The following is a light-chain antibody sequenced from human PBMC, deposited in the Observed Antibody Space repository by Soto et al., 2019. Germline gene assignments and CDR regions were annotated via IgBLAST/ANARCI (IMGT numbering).Light chain of an antibody. CDR2: ENI. CDR3: RSYAGIFSYYV. Sequence: QSVLTQPASVSGSPGQSITISCTGTSSDVGNYDLVSWYQQRPGKAPKLLIYENINRPSGVSDRFSASKSGNTASLTISGLQAEDEADYYCRSYAGIFSYYVFGSGTKVTVL. CDR1: SSDVGNYDL. V-gene: IGLV2-23*01. J-gene: IGLJ1*01.